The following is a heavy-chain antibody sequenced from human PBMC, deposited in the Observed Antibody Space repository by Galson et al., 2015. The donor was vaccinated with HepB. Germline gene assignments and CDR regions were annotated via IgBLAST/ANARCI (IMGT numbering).Heavy chain of an antibody. J-gene: IGHJ4*01. Sequence: SLRLSCAASGFTFSSYAMHWVRQAPGKGLEWVAVISYDGSNKYYADSVKGRFTISRDNSKNTLYLQMNSLRAEDTAVYYCARDKGQYGVSGGVCDYCGHIPLVTVSS. D-gene: IGHD2-8*01. V-gene: IGHV3-30-3*01. CDR1: GFTFSSYA. CDR3: ARDKGQYGVSGGVCDY. CDR2: ISYDGSNK.